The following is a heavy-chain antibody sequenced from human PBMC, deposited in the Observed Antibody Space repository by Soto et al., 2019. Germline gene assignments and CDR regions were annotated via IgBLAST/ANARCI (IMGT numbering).Heavy chain of an antibody. CDR1: GFSFTNAW. CDR2: IKSKIDGGTT. J-gene: IGHJ4*02. V-gene: IGHV3-15*02. CDR3: VTGLFDL. Sequence: EVQLVESGGTLVKPGGSLRLSCAASGFSFTNAWMSWVRQAPGKGLEWVGRIKSKIDGGTTDYAAPMKGRFTISRDDSKNTLYLQMNSLKTEDTAVYYCVTGLFDLWGQGTLVTVSS.